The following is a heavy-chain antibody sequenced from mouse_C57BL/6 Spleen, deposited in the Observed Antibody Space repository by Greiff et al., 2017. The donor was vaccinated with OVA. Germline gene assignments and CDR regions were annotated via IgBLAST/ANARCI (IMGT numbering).Heavy chain of an antibody. J-gene: IGHJ2*01. D-gene: IGHD4-1*01. Sequence: QVQLQQPGAELVKPGASVKLSCKASGYTFTSYWITWVKQRPGQGLEWIGDIYPGSGSTTYNEKFKSKATLTVDTSSSTAYMQLSSLTSEDSAVYYCARGDWDPYYFDYGAKAPLSQSPQ. CDR2: IYPGSGST. CDR3: ARGDWDPYYFDY. V-gene: IGHV1-55*01. CDR1: GYTFTSYW.